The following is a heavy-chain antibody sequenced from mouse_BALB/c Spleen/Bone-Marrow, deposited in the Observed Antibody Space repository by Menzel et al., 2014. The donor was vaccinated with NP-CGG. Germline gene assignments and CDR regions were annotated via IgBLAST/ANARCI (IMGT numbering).Heavy chain of an antibody. CDR3: ARSLSVVTPMDY. D-gene: IGHD1-1*01. CDR1: GYEFSDSW. V-gene: IGHV1-82*01. CDR2: IYPGDGDS. J-gene: IGHJ4*01. Sequence: VKLQESGPELVRPGASVKISCKASGYEFSDSWMYWVKQRPGQGLEWIGRIYPGDGDSIYNGKFKGKATLTSDKFSSTAYMQLSSLTSVDSAVYFCARSLSVVTPMDYWGQGTSVTVSS.